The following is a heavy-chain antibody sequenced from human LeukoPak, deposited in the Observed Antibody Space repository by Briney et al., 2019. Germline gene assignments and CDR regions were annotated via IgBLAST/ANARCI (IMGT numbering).Heavy chain of an antibody. V-gene: IGHV1-69*13. CDR2: IIPIFGTA. D-gene: IGHD5-12*01. CDR3: ARGGYSGYDSPFDY. CDR1: GGTFSSYA. J-gene: IGHJ4*02. Sequence: ASVNVSCKASGGTFSSYAISWVRQAPGQGLEWMGGIIPIFGTANYAQKFQGRVTITADESTSTAYMELSSLRSEDTAVYYCARGGYSGYDSPFDYWGQGTLVTVSS.